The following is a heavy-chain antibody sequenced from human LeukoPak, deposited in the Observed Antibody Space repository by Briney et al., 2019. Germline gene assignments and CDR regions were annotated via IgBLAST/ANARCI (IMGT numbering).Heavy chain of an antibody. V-gene: IGHV3-11*01. CDR2: IGSSGTTI. CDR3: ARDCSGGSCYSRTFDY. D-gene: IGHD2-15*01. J-gene: IGHJ4*02. Sequence: GGSLRLSCAASGFTFSDYHMSWIRQAPGKGLEWVSYIGSSGTTIYYADSVKGRFTISRDNAKNSLYLQMNSLRAEDTAVYYCARDCSGGSCYSRTFDYWGQGTLVTVPS. CDR1: GFTFSDYH.